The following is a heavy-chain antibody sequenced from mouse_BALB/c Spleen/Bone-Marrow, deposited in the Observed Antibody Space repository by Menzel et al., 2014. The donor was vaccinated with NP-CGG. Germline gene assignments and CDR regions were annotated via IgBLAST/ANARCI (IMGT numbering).Heavy chain of an antibody. D-gene: IGHD1-1*01. CDR1: GFDFSRYW. CDR3: ARLICYGKLFV. CDR2: INPDSSTI. Sequence: EVQLQQSGGGLVQPGGSLKLSCAASGFDFSRYWMSWVRQVPGKGLEWIGAINPDSSTINYTPSLKDKFIISRDNARNTLYLQRSKGRSEDSARYYCARLICYGKLFVWGAGTTVTGSS. J-gene: IGHJ1*01. V-gene: IGHV4-1*02.